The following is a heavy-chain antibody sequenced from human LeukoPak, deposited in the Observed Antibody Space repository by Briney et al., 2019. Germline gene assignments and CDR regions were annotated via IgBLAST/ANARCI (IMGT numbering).Heavy chain of an antibody. CDR1: GGSISSTNYY. CDR3: ARAIRHYYYYMDV. CDR2: IYYSGST. J-gene: IGHJ6*03. Sequence: SETLSLTCTVSGGSISSTNYYWGWIRQPPGKGLEWIGSIYYSGSTYYNPSLKSRLTISLDTSKNQFSLRLSSVTAADTAVCYCARAIRHYYYYMDVWGKGTTVTVSS. V-gene: IGHV4-39*07. D-gene: IGHD1-1*01.